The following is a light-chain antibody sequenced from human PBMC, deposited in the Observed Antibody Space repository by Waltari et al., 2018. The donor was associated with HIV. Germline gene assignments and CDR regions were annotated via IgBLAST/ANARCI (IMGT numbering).Light chain of an antibody. CDR3: QQYNSWPLT. Sequence: VMTQSPVTLSVSPGERVTLSCRASQSIGTALAWYQQKPGQAPRLLIYGASTRATGIPASFSGSGSGTDFTLTISSLQSEDFAVYYCQQYNSWPLTFGGGTRVELK. V-gene: IGKV3-15*01. CDR2: GAS. CDR1: QSIGTA. J-gene: IGKJ4*01.